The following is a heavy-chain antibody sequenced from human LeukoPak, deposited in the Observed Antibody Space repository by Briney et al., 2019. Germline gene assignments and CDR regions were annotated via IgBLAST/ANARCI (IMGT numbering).Heavy chain of an antibody. CDR2: INHSGSN. V-gene: IGHV4-34*01. CDR1: GGSFSGYY. CDR3: ARYCSGGSCRGWYFDL. Sequence: PSETLSLTCAVFGGSFSGYYWSWIPQPPGKGLEWIGEINHSGSNNYNPSLKSRVTISVDTSKKQFSLKLSSVTAADTAVYYYARYCSGGSCRGWYFDLWGRGTLVTVSS. J-gene: IGHJ2*01. D-gene: IGHD2-15*01.